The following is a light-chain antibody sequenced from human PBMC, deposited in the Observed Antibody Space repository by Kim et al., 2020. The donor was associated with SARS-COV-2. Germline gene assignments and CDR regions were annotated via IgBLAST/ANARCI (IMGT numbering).Light chain of an antibody. CDR1: QDISNH. CDR3: LQVYTYPRT. V-gene: IGKV1-9*01. J-gene: IGKJ1*01. CDR2: AAS. Sequence: ASVGDRVTITCRSSQDISNHVAWYRQNPGEAPELLVYAASTLKIGVPSRFSGSGSGTDFTLTISNLQPEDFATYSCLQVYTYPRTFAQGTKVDIK.